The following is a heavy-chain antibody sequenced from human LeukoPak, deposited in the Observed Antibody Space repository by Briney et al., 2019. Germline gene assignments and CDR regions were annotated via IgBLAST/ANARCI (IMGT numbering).Heavy chain of an antibody. J-gene: IGHJ3*02. CDR1: GGTFSSYA. V-gene: IGHV1-69*05. CDR2: IIPIFGTA. D-gene: IGHD6-19*01. CDR3: ASGGDSSGWSDAFDI. Sequence: GASVKVSCKASGGTFSSYAISWVRQAPGQGLEWMGGIIPIFGTANYAQKFQGRVTITTDESTSTAYMELSSLRSEDTAVYYCASGGDSSGWSDAFDIWGQGTMVTVSS.